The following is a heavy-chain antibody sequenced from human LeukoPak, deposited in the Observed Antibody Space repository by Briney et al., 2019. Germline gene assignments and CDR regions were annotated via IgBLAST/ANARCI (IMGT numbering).Heavy chain of an antibody. Sequence: GGSLRLSCAASGFTFSSYWMSWVRQAPGKGLEWVANIKQDGSEKYYVDSVKGRFTISRDNAKNSLYLQMNSLRAEDTAVYYCARVGRYFDWLETVFDYWGQGTLVTVSS. CDR1: GFTFSSYW. CDR3: ARVGRYFDWLETVFDY. D-gene: IGHD3-9*01. V-gene: IGHV3-7*03. CDR2: IKQDGSEK. J-gene: IGHJ4*02.